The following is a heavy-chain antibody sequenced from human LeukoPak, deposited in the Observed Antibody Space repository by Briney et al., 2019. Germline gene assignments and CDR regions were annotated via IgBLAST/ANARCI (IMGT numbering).Heavy chain of an antibody. CDR2: IIGSGGST. J-gene: IGHJ5*02. D-gene: IGHD3-9*01. Sequence: GGSLRLSCAASGFTFSSYAMSWFRQAPGRGLEWVSAIIGSGGSTYYADSVKGRFTISRDNSKNTLYLQMNSLRAEDTAVYYCAKSLYDILTGLFDPWGQGTLVTVSS. V-gene: IGHV3-23*01. CDR3: AKSLYDILTGLFDP. CDR1: GFTFSSYA.